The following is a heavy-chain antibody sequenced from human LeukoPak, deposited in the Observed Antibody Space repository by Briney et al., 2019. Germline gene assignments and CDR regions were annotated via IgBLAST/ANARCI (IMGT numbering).Heavy chain of an antibody. V-gene: IGHV3-23*01. CDR2: ISGSGGST. D-gene: IGHD3-10*01. CDR3: AKEVLLWFGESYFDY. J-gene: IGHJ4*02. CDR1: GFTFSSNA. Sequence: GGSLRLYCAASGFTFSSNAMSWLRQAPGKGLEWVSAISGSGGSTYYADSVKGRFTISRDNSKNTLYLQMNSLRAEDTAVYYCAKEVLLWFGESYFDYWGQGTLVTVSS.